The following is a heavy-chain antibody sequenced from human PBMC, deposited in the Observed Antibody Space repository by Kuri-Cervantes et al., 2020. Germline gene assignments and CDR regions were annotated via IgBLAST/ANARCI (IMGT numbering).Heavy chain of an antibody. D-gene: IGHD6-13*01. J-gene: IGHJ6*02. CDR2: IFSNDEK. CDR1: GLSLSNARMG. CDR3: ARIAAAAGMSYYYYGMDV. Sequence: SGPTLVKPTETLTLTCTVSGLSLSNARMGVSWICQPPGKALEWLAHIFSNDEKSYSTSLKSRLTISKDTSKSQVVLTMTNMDPVDTATYYCARIAAAAGMSYYYYGMDVWGQGTTVTVSS. V-gene: IGHV2-26*01.